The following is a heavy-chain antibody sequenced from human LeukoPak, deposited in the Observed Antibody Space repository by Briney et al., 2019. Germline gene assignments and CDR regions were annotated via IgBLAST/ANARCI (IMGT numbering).Heavy chain of an antibody. V-gene: IGHV3-23*01. Sequence: GGSLRLSCAASGFTFSSYAMSWVRQAPGKGLEWVSAISGSGGSTYYADSVKGRFTISRDNSKNTLFLQMNSLRAEDTAVYYCAKDGGYSSGWSHDYWGQGTLVTVYS. CDR2: ISGSGGST. D-gene: IGHD6-19*01. CDR3: AKDGGYSSGWSHDY. J-gene: IGHJ4*02. CDR1: GFTFSSYA.